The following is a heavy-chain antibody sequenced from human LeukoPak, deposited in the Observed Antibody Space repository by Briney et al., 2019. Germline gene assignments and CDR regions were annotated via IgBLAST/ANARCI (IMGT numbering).Heavy chain of an antibody. V-gene: IGHV3-48*03. CDR1: GFTFSSYE. CDR3: ARVREYYFDY. CDR2: ISSSGSTI. J-gene: IGHJ4*02. D-gene: IGHD3-10*01. Sequence: GGSLRLPCAASGFTFSSYEMNWVRHAPGKGLEWVSYISSSGSTIYYADSVKGRFPISRDNAKNSLYLQMNSLRAEDTAVYYCARVREYYFDYWGQGTLVTVSS.